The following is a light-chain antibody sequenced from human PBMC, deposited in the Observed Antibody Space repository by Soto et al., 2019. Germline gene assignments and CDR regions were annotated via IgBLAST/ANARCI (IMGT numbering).Light chain of an antibody. Sequence: EIVLTQSPATLSLSPGERATLSCRASQSVSSYLAWYQQKPGQAPRLLIYDASHTGTGIPARFSGSGSGTDITLAISRLAPEDLAVYYCQQRSNCRPWTFGHGNEVEIK. CDR2: DAS. CDR1: QSVSSY. J-gene: IGKJ1*01. CDR3: QQRSNCRPWT. V-gene: IGKV3-11*01.